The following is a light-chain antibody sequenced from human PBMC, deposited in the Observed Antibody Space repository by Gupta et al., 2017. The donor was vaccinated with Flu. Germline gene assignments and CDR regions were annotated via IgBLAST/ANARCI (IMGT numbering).Light chain of an antibody. V-gene: IGKV3-20*01. CDR3: HHYRTSRA. Sequence: PGTLSLSPGERVTLSCSASQSGSSYFLEWYQQKPGQSPRLISYSSSSSASGIPVMFSGSGSGTDFSLTSSRRENEDFAVYYWHHYRTSRAFGQGTKVEIK. J-gene: IGKJ1*01. CDR1: QSGSSYF. CDR2: SSS.